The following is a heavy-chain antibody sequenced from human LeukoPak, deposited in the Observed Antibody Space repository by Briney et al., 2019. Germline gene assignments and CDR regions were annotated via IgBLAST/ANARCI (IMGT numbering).Heavy chain of an antibody. D-gene: IGHD2-15*01. J-gene: IGHJ4*02. Sequence: ASVKVSCKASGYTFTSYGINWVRQAPGQGLEWMGWISGYNGNTNYAQEVQGRVTMTTDTSTSTAYMELRSLRSDDTAVYYCARDGSGGSCGYWGQGTLVTVSS. CDR3: ARDGSGGSCGY. CDR1: GYTFTSYG. CDR2: ISGYNGNT. V-gene: IGHV1-18*01.